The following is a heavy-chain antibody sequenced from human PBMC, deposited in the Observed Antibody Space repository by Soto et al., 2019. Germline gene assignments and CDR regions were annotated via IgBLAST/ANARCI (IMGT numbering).Heavy chain of an antibody. V-gene: IGHV3-23*01. Sequence: PGGSLRLSCAASGFTFSTYAMGWVRQAPGKGLEWVSAISGSGFATYYADPVKGRFTISRDNSKNTLYLQMNSLRAGDTAVYYCAKNIKGTGIIVIYASWGKGTLVTSPQ. CDR3: AKNIKGTGIIVIYAS. D-gene: IGHD3-16*01. CDR2: ISGSGFAT. J-gene: IGHJ5*02. CDR1: GFTFSTYA.